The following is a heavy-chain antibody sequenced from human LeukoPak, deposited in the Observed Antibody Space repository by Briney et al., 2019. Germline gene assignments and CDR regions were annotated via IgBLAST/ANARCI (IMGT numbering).Heavy chain of an antibody. V-gene: IGHV4-34*01. CDR3: ARGRQDVTMIVVVMTAASYYLDV. Sequence: SETLSLTCAVYGGSFSGYYWTWIRQTPEKGLEWIGEMNPSGSTNYNPSLKSRVTISVDTSKNQFSLELSSVTAADTAVYYCARGRQDVTMIVVVMTAASYYLDVWGKGTTVTVS. CDR1: GGSFSGYY. D-gene: IGHD3-22*01. J-gene: IGHJ6*03. CDR2: MNPSGST.